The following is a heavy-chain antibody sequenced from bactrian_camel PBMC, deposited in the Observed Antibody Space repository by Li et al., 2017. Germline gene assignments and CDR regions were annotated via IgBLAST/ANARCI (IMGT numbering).Heavy chain of an antibody. D-gene: IGHD2*01. J-gene: IGHJ4*01. CDR1: GNTYSRSS. CDR3: ASPVAEGCLDLWHPGYSSYIGSEY. Sequence: HVQLVESGGGSVQPGGSLRLSCDASGNTYSRSSMAWFRQAPGHACELVSSLGTDGDVYYADSVKGRFTISPANAKATVYLQMNSLKPEDTAVYYCASPVAEGCLDLWHPGYSSYIGSEYWGRGTQVTVS. CDR2: LGTDGDV. V-gene: IGHV3S53*01.